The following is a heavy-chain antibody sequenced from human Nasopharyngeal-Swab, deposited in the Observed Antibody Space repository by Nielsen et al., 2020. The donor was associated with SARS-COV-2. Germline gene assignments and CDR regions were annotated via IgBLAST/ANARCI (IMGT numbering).Heavy chain of an antibody. Sequence: GESLKISCAASGFAFSSYTVNWVRQAPGKGLEWVSSISSSGTYIYYADPVKGRFTISRDNAKNSLYLQMDSLRADDTAVYYCARDYGIGAYFYYGMDVWGQGTTVTVSS. CDR3: ARDYGIGAYFYYGMDV. D-gene: IGHD3-10*01. CDR1: GFAFSSYT. J-gene: IGHJ6*02. V-gene: IGHV3-21*01. CDR2: ISSSGTYI.